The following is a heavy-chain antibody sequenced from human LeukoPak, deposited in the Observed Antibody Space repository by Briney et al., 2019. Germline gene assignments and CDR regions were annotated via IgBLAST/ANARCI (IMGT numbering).Heavy chain of an antibody. J-gene: IGHJ4*02. CDR3: AKWGDYDVLTGYYDPDY. D-gene: IGHD3-9*01. Sequence: GGSPRLSCVASGFTFSNYAMSWVRQAPGKGLEWVSAITGSGGITYYADSVKGRFTISRDNSKNTLYLQMNSPRAEDTAVFYCAKWGDYDVLTGYYDPDYWGQGTLVTVSS. V-gene: IGHV3-23*01. CDR1: GFTFSNYA. CDR2: ITGSGGIT.